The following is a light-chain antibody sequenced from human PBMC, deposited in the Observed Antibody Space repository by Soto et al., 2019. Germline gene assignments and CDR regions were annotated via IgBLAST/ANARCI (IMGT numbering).Light chain of an antibody. CDR3: QQLNSFPIP. J-gene: IGKJ3*01. CDR2: GAS. V-gene: IGKV1-9*01. Sequence: IQLTQSPSSLSASVGDKVTGTCRASQGISSFLAWYQQKPGKAPKLLIYGASTLQSGVPSRFSGSGSGTDFTLTIGSLQPEDFATYYCQQLNSFPIPFGPGTKVDIK. CDR1: QGISSF.